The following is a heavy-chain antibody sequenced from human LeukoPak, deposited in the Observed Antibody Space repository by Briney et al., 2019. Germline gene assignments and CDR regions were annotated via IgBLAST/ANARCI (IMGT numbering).Heavy chain of an antibody. D-gene: IGHD3-9*01. CDR3: AKDQGGRYYDILAGYYPENFFDY. CDR1: GFTFSNYA. CDR2: IGGPGASA. V-gene: IGHV3-23*01. J-gene: IGHJ4*02. Sequence: GGSLRLSCSASGFTFSNYAISWVRQAPGKGLEWLSTIGGPGASAKYADSVKGRFTFSRDNSKDTLYLQMNGLRAEDTAVYYCAKDQGGRYYDILAGYYPENFFDYWGQGTLVTVSS.